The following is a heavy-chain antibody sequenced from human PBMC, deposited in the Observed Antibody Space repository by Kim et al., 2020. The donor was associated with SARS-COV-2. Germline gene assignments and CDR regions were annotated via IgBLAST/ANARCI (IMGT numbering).Heavy chain of an antibody. J-gene: IGHJ5*02. Sequence: YGDSVKGRFTISRDNAKNSLYLQMNSLRAEDTAVYYCARENIAVNNWFDPWGQGTLVTVSS. D-gene: IGHD6-19*01. V-gene: IGHV3-7*01. CDR3: ARENIAVNNWFDP.